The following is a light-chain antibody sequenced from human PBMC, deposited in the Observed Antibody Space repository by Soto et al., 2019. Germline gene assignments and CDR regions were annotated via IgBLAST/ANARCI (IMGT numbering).Light chain of an antibody. J-gene: IGKJ4*01. Sequence: EIVLTQSPGTLSLSPGERATLSCRASQTVSSNYLAWYQQKPGQAPRLLIYSASTRATGIPDRFSGSGSGTDLTLNISRLEPEDFTVYYCQQYGNSPLTFGGGNKVDIK. CDR2: SAS. CDR1: QTVSSNY. V-gene: IGKV3-20*01. CDR3: QQYGNSPLT.